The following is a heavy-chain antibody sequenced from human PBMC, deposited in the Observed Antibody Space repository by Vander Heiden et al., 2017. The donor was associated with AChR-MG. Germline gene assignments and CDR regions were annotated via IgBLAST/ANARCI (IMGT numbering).Heavy chain of an antibody. D-gene: IGHD3-3*01. CDR2: INPSGGST. V-gene: IGHV1-46*01. J-gene: IGHJ6*02. CDR3: ASSVNYDFWSGYYNPKWVRSVGADYYYGMDV. Sequence: QVQLVQSGAEVKKPGASVKVSCKAYGYTFTSYYMHWVRQAPGQGLEWMGIINPSGGSTSYAQKFQGRVTMTRDTSTSTVYMELSSLRSEDTAVYYCASSVNYDFWSGYYNPKWVRSVGADYYYGMDVWGQGTTVTVSS. CDR1: GYTFTSYY.